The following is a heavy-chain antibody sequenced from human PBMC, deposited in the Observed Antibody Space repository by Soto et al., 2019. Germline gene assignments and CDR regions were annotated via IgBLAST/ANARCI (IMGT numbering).Heavy chain of an antibody. Sequence: GESLKISCKGSGYSFTSYWISWVRQMPGKGLEWMGRIDPSDSYTNYSPSFQGHVTISADKSISTAYLQWSSLKASDTAMYYCARHFRRTRSENYYYYGMDVWGQGTTVTVSS. CDR1: GYSFTSYW. D-gene: IGHD3-3*02. V-gene: IGHV5-10-1*01. J-gene: IGHJ6*02. CDR3: ARHFRRTRSENYYYYGMDV. CDR2: IDPSDSYT.